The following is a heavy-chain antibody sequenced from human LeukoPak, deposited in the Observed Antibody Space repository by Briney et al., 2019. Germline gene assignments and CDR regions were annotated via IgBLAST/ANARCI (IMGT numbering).Heavy chain of an antibody. V-gene: IGHV5-51*01. CDR3: ARLGGYYDSSGYQYYFDY. D-gene: IGHD3-22*01. CDR1: GYSFTNYW. Sequence: GESLKISCKGSGYSFTNYWIGWVRQMPGKGLEWMGIIYPGGSDTRYSPSFQGQVTISADKSISTAYLQWSSLKASDTAMYYCARLGGYYDSSGYQYYFDYWGQGTLVTVSS. CDR2: IYPGGSDT. J-gene: IGHJ4*02.